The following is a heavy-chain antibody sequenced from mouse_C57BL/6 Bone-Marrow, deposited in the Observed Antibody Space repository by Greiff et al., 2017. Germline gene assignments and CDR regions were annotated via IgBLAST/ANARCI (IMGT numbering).Heavy chain of an antibody. CDR3: ARHEQYYGAYWYFDV. CDR1: GFTFSSYG. V-gene: IGHV5-6*01. Sequence: EVQLVESGGDLVKPGGSLKLSCAASGFTFSSYGMSWVRQTPDKRLEWVATISSGGSYTYYPDSVKGRFTISRDNAKNTLYLQMSSLKSEDTAMYYCARHEQYYGAYWYFDVWGTGTTVTVSS. CDR2: ISSGGSYT. D-gene: IGHD1-1*01. J-gene: IGHJ1*03.